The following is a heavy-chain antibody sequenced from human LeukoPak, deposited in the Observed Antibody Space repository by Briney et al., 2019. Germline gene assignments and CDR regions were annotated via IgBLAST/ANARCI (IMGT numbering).Heavy chain of an antibody. D-gene: IGHD5-12*01. Sequence: GGSLRLSCAASGCTFSSYDMHWVRQATGKGLEWVSAIGTAGDTYYPGSVKGRFTISRENAKNSLYLQINSLRAGDTAVYYCARGSRYSGYEDFDYWGQGTLVTVSS. CDR3: ARGSRYSGYEDFDY. CDR1: GCTFSSYD. J-gene: IGHJ4*02. CDR2: IGTAGDT. V-gene: IGHV3-13*01.